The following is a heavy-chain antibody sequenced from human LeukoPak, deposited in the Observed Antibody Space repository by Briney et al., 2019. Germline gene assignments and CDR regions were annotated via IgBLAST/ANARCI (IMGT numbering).Heavy chain of an antibody. J-gene: IGHJ4*02. D-gene: IGHD6-13*01. CDR2: IYYSGST. CDR3: AGHSSSWYGPWGFDC. V-gene: IGHV4-31*03. CDR1: GGSISSGGYY. Sequence: SETLSLTCTVSGGSISSGGYYWSWIRQHPGKGLEWIGYIYYSGSTYYNPSLKSRVTISVDTSKNQFSLKLSSVTAADTAVYYCAGHSSSWYGPWGFDCWGQGTLVTVSS.